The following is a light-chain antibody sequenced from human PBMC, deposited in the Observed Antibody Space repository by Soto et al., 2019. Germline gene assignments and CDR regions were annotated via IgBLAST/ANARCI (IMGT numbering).Light chain of an antibody. CDR1: SRDVGGYNY. Sequence: QSVLPRPASVTGSPGQSITISCTGTSRDVGGYNYVSWYQQHPGKAPKLMIYEVSNRPSGVSNRFSGSKSGNTASLTISGLQAEDEFDDDCSSYTSSSSLGVFGTGTRCTVL. CDR2: EVS. J-gene: IGLJ1*01. V-gene: IGLV2-14*01. CDR3: SSYTSSSSLGV.